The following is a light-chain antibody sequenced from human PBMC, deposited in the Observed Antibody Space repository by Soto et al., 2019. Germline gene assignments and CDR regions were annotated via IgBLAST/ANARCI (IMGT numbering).Light chain of an antibody. CDR2: WAS. CDR1: QSVLYSSNNKNY. J-gene: IGKJ2*01. CDR3: QQYYSTPHT. V-gene: IGKV4-1*01. Sequence: DIVMTQSPDSLAVSLGERATINCKSSQSVLYSSNNKNYLAWYQQKPGQPPKLLIYWASTRESGVPDRFSGSGCGTDFTLTIGSLQAEDVAVYYCQQYYSTPHTFGRGTKLEIK.